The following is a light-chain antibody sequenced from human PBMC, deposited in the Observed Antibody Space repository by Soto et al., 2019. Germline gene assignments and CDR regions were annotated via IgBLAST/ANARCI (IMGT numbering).Light chain of an antibody. V-gene: IGKV3-20*01. CDR1: QSVTSNY. Sequence: EIVLTQSPGTLSLSPVERATLSCRASQSVTSNYLAWYQQKPGQAPRLLIYDASSRATGIPDRFSGSGSGTDFTLTINRLEPEDFAVFHCQQYDSSPITVGQGTRLEIK. CDR2: DAS. CDR3: QQYDSSPIT. J-gene: IGKJ5*01.